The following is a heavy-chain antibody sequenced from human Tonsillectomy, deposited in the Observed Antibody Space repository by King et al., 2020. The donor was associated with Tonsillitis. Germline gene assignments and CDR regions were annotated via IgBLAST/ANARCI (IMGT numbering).Heavy chain of an antibody. CDR2: INHSGSA. D-gene: IGHD1-26*01. CDR1: GGSFTDYY. J-gene: IGHJ3*02. Sequence: VQLQQWGAGLLKPSETLSLTCAVYGGSFTDYYWNWIRQPPGKGLEWIGEINHSGSANYNPSLKSRVTISVDTSKNQFSLQLSPVTAADTAVYYCASSNSGNYYDAFDIWAQGTMVTVSS. CDR3: ASSNSGNYYDAFDI. V-gene: IGHV4-34*01.